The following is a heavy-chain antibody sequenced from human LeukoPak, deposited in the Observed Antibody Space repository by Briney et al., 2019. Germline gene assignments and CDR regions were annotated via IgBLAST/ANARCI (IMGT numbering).Heavy chain of an antibody. CDR2: ISYDGSNK. D-gene: IGHD3-22*01. CDR1: GFTFSSYG. J-gene: IGHJ4*02. Sequence: PGGSLRLSCAASGFTFSSYGMHWVRQAPGKGLEWVAVISYDGSNKYYADSVKGRFTISRDNSKNTLYLQMNSLRAEDTAVYYCGVYDSSGYYSFDYWGQGTLVTVSS. CDR3: GVYDSSGYYSFDY. V-gene: IGHV3-30*03.